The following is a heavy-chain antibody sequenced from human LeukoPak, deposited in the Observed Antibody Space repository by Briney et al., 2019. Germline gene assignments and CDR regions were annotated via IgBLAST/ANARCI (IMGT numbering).Heavy chain of an antibody. CDR2: ISAYNGNT. Sequence: GASVKVSCKASGYTFTSYGISWVRQAPGQGLEWMGWISAYNGNTNYAQKLQGRVTMTTDTSTSTAYMELRSLRSDDTAVYYCARGVRRYCSSTSCSPFDYWGQGTLVTVSS. D-gene: IGHD2-2*01. J-gene: IGHJ4*02. CDR1: GYTFTSYG. V-gene: IGHV1-18*01. CDR3: ARGVRRYCSSTSCSPFDY.